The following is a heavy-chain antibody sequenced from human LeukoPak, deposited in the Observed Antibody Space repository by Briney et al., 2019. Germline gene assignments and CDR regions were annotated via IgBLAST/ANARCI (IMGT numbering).Heavy chain of an antibody. Sequence: ASVKVSCKVSGYTLTELSMHWVRQAPGKGLEWMGGIDPKDGETIYAQKFQGRVTMTEDTSTDTAYMELSSLRSEDTAVHYCATGAIAVAGTVGNWFDPWGQGTLVTVSS. D-gene: IGHD6-19*01. CDR1: GYTLTELS. CDR3: ATGAIAVAGTVGNWFDP. CDR2: IDPKDGET. J-gene: IGHJ5*02. V-gene: IGHV1-24*01.